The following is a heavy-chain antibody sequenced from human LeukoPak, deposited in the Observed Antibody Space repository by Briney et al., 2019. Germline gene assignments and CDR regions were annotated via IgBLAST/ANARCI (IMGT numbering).Heavy chain of an antibody. CDR3: ARNYGNDY. J-gene: IGHJ4*02. D-gene: IGHD3-10*01. Sequence: ASVKVSCKASGYTFTSYYVHWVRQAPGQGLEWMGWINPNSGVTDYAQKFQGRVSMTRDTSNSTAYMELSRLRSDDTAVYYCARNYGNDYWGQGTLVTVSS. V-gene: IGHV1-2*02. CDR2: INPNSGVT. CDR1: GYTFTSYY.